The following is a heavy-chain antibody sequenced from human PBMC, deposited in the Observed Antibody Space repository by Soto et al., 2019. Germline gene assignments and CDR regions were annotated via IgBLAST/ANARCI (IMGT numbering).Heavy chain of an antibody. CDR2: IYYSGST. J-gene: IGHJ4*02. CDR1: GGSVSSGSYY. V-gene: IGHV4-61*01. Sequence: SETLSLTCTVSGGSVSSGSYYWSWIRQPPGKGLEWIGYIYYSGSTNYNPSLKSRVTISVDTSKNQFSLKLSSVTAADTAVYYCARDLVDSSGYYLGSYYFDYWGQGTLVTVSS. D-gene: IGHD3-22*01. CDR3: ARDLVDSSGYYLGSYYFDY.